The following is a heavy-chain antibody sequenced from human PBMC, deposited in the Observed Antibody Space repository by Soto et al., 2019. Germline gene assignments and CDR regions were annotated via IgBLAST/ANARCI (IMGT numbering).Heavy chain of an antibody. CDR1: GFTFSTYS. CDR2: ISSTGNTI. CDR3: ARPGYCSGGSCYERD. V-gene: IGHV3-48*02. D-gene: IGHD2-15*01. Sequence: GGSLRLSCAASGFTFSTYSMNWVRQAPGKGLEWVSYISSTGNTIYYADSVKGRFTISRDNAINSLYLQMNSLRDEDTAVYYRARPGYCSGGSCYERDWGQGTLVTVSS. J-gene: IGHJ4*02.